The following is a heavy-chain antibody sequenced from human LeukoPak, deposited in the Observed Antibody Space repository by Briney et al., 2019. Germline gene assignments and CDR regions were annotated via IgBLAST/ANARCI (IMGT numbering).Heavy chain of an antibody. Sequence: SETLSLTCAVYGGSFSGYYWSWIRQPPGKGLEWIGEINHSGSTNYNPSLKSRVTISVDTSKNQFSLKLSSVTAADTAVYYCARGDPQNIVVVVAATSSSWFDPWGQGALVTVSS. D-gene: IGHD2-15*01. CDR3: ARGDPQNIVVVVAATSSSWFDP. J-gene: IGHJ5*02. V-gene: IGHV4-34*01. CDR1: GGSFSGYY. CDR2: INHSGST.